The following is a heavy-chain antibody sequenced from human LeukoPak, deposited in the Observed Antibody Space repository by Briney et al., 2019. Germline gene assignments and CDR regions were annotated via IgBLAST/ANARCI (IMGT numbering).Heavy chain of an antibody. CDR1: GGSFSGYY. CDR3: ARERVYCSGGSCYSRSY. V-gene: IGHV4-34*01. D-gene: IGHD2-15*01. Sequence: SETLSLTCAVYGGSFSGYYWSWIRQPPGKGLEWIGEINHSGGTNYNLSLKSRVTISVDTSKNQFSLKLTSVTPADTAVYYCARERVYCSGGSCYSRSYWGQGTLVTVSS. J-gene: IGHJ4*02. CDR2: INHSGGT.